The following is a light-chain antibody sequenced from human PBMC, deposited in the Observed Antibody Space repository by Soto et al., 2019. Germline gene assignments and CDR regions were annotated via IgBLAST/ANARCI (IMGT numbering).Light chain of an antibody. J-gene: IGLJ2*01. Sequence: SYELTQPLSVSVALGQTARITCGGNNIGSKNVHWYQLNPGQAPVLVIYRDTNRPSGIPERFSGSHSGNTATLAISRAQAGVDPDYYCQVWDSSTVVFGGGTRLTVL. CDR3: QVWDSSTVV. CDR2: RDT. CDR1: NIGSKN. V-gene: IGLV3-9*01.